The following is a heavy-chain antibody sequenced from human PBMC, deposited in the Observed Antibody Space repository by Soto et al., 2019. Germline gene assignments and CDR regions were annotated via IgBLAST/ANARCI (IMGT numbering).Heavy chain of an antibody. J-gene: IGHJ5*02. CDR3: ARVRVVSGSSNWFDP. Sequence: SETLSLTCTVSGGSISNGGYYWSWIRQHPGKGLEWIGYIYYSGSTYYNPSLKSRVTISVDTSKNQFSLKLSSVTAADTAVYYCARVRVVSGSSNWFDPWGQGTRVTVSS. D-gene: IGHD6-6*01. CDR1: GGSISNGGYY. CDR2: IYYSGST. V-gene: IGHV4-31*03.